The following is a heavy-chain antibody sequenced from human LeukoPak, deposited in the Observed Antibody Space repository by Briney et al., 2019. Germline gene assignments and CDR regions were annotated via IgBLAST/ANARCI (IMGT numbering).Heavy chain of an antibody. J-gene: IGHJ4*02. D-gene: IGHD2-15*01. V-gene: IGHV3-64D*09. CDR2: ISRNGGST. CDR3: VKDLGARGYCSGGSCYSY. CDR1: GFTFSSYP. Sequence: GGPLRLSCSASGFTFSSYPMHWVRQAPGKGLEYVSAISRNGGSTYYADSVKGRFTISRDNSTNTLYLQMSSLRAEDTAVYYCVKDLGARGYCSGGSCYSYWGQGTLVTVSS.